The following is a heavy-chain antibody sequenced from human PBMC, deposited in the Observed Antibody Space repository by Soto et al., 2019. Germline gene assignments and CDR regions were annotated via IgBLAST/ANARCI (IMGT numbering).Heavy chain of an antibody. J-gene: IGHJ3*02. CDR3: ARGATVTRVDDAFDI. D-gene: IGHD4-17*01. V-gene: IGHV3-33*08. CDR2: IWYDGSNK. CDR1: GFTFSSYG. Sequence: GGSLRLSCAASGFTFSSYGMHWVRQAPGKGLEWVAVIWYDGSNKYYADSVKGRFTISRDNSKNTLYLQMNSLRAEDTAVYYCARGATVTRVDDAFDIWGQGTMVTVSS.